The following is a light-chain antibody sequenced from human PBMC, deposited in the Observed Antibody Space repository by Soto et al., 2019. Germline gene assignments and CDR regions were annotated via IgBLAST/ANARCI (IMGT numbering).Light chain of an antibody. CDR2: DAS. V-gene: IGKV1-13*02. CDR1: QGISSA. CDR3: QQFNSLPT. Sequence: AIQLTQSPSSLSASVGDRVTITCRASQGISSALAWYQQKPGKAPKLLIYDASSLESGVPSRFSGSGSGTDFTLTISSLQPDDFATYYCQQFNSLPTFGPGTKVDIK. J-gene: IGKJ3*01.